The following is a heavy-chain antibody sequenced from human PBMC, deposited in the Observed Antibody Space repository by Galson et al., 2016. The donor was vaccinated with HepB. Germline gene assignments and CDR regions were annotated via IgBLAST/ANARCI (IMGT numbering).Heavy chain of an antibody. D-gene: IGHD3-10*01. Sequence: SVKVSCKASGYTFTNYGISWVRQAPGQGLEWMGWISAYNGDTSYAQKLQGRVTMTTDTSTSTAYMELRSLRSVDTAVYYCARGYYASGGSDFDYWGQGTLVTASS. CDR1: GYTFTNYG. V-gene: IGHV1-18*01. CDR3: ARGYYASGGSDFDY. CDR2: ISAYNGDT. J-gene: IGHJ4*02.